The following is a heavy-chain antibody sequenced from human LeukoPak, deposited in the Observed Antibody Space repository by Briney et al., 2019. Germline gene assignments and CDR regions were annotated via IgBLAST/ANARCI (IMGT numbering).Heavy chain of an antibody. CDR2: ISGSGGST. D-gene: IGHD2-15*01. CDR3: AKDRDLGYCSGGSCERAFDY. J-gene: IGHJ4*02. CDR1: GFTFSSYA. V-gene: IGHV3-23*01. Sequence: PGGSLRLSCAASGFTFSSYAMSWVRQAPGKGLEWVSAISGSGGSTYYADSVKGRFTISRDNSKNTLYLQMSSPRAEDTAVYYCAKDRDLGYCSGGSCERAFDYWGQGTLVTVSS.